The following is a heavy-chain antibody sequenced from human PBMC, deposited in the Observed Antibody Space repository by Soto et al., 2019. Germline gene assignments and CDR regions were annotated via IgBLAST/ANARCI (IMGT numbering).Heavy chain of an antibody. J-gene: IGHJ4*02. Sequence: QVKLVESGGGVVQPGRSLRLSCAASGFTSSTYGMHWVRQAPGKGLEWVAFISYDGNNRYYIDSVKGRFTISRDKSKNTLYLQMNSLRAEDMAVYYCAKIRSGWYGGAFDDWGRGTLVTVSS. CDR1: GFTSSTYG. CDR3: AKIRSGWYGGAFDD. D-gene: IGHD6-19*01. CDR2: ISYDGNNR. V-gene: IGHV3-30*18.